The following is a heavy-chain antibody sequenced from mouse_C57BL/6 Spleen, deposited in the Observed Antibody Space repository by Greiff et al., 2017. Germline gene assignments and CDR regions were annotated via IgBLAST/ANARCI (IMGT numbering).Heavy chain of an antibody. CDR2: LNPNYGPT. J-gene: IGHJ2*01. D-gene: IGHD2-2*01. CDR3: ARGGLRRDYFDY. V-gene: IGHV1-39*01. CDR1: GYSFTDSN. Sequence: VQLQQSGPELVKPGASVTISCKASGYSFTDSNMHWVKQSNGKSLAWIGVLNPNYGPTTYNQKFKGKATLTVDQSSSTAYMQLNSLTSEDTAVYYCARGGLRRDYFDYWGQGTTLTVSS.